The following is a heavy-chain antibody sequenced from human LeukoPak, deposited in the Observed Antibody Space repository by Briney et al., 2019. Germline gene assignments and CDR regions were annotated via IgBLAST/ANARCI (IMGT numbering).Heavy chain of an antibody. V-gene: IGHV3-30-3*01. D-gene: IGHD6-25*01. CDR2: ISYDGSNK. Sequence: QSGGSLRLSCAASGFTFSSYAMHWVRQAPGKGLEWVAVISYDGSNKYYADSVKGRFTISRDNAKNSLYLQMNSLRAEDTAVYYCAADPRYYYYGMDVWGQGTTVTVSS. CDR3: AADPRYYYYGMDV. CDR1: GFTFSSYA. J-gene: IGHJ6*02.